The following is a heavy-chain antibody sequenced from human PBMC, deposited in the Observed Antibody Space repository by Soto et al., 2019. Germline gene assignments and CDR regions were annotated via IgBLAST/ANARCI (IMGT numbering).Heavy chain of an antibody. J-gene: IGHJ4*02. V-gene: IGHV4-4*07. D-gene: IGHD2-8*02. CDR1: GASITGSFF. Sequence: LSLTCTVSGASITGSFFWSWIRQPAGKGLEWIGRFSLSGTTNYNPSLRSRVTMSADVSKNQFSLRLTSVTAADTALYYCARGMTPPGAPAWYYFDSWGQGTLVTVSS. CDR3: ARGMTPPGAPAWYYFDS. CDR2: FSLSGTT.